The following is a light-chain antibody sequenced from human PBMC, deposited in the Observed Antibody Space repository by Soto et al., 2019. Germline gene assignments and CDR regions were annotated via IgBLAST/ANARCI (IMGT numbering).Light chain of an antibody. V-gene: IGKV3-20*01. CDR2: GTS. Sequence: ENVLTQSPGTLSLSPGERGTLSCRASQSVGSIYLAWYQQKPGQAPRLLIYGTSKRARGVPDRFSGSGSGADFALTISRLEPEDFAVYYCQQYGSSPTTFGQGTKVDIK. CDR1: QSVGSIY. CDR3: QQYGSSPTT. J-gene: IGKJ1*01.